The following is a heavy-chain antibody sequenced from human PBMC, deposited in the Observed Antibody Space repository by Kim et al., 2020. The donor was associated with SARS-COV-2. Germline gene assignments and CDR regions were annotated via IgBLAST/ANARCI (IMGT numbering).Heavy chain of an antibody. V-gene: IGHV3-66*01. Sequence: GGSLRLSCAASGVTVGNNQMSWARQAPGKGLEWVSVIYSCGSTYYADSVKGRFSISRDNSKNSLHLQMNSLRAEDTAVYYCARGSGSSSGGGYWGQGTLVIVSS. J-gene: IGHJ4*02. CDR3: ARGSGSSSGGGY. D-gene: IGHD6-6*01. CDR2: IYSCGST. CDR1: GVTVGNNQ.